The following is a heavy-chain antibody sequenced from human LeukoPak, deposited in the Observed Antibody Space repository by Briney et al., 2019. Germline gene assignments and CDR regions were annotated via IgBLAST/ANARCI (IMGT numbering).Heavy chain of an antibody. CDR3: TTDRGPEAFDI. Sequence: GGSLRLSCAASGFTFSNAWMSWVRQAPGKGLEWVGRIKSKTDGGTTDYAAPVKGRFTISRDDSKNTLYLQMNSLKTGDTAVYYCTTDRGPEAFDIWGQGTMVTVSS. CDR1: GFTFSNAW. V-gene: IGHV3-15*01. D-gene: IGHD3-10*01. CDR2: IKSKTDGGTT. J-gene: IGHJ3*02.